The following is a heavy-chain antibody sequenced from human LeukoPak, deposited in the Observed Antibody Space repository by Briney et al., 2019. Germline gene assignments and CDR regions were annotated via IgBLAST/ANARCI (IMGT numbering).Heavy chain of an antibody. J-gene: IGHJ4*02. CDR3: ARGGYYYGVDY. V-gene: IGHV4-59*01. CDR1: GGSIRRYY. CDR2: IYYSGST. D-gene: IGHD3-10*01. Sequence: SETLSLTCTVSGGSIRRYYWSWIRQPPGKGLEWIGYIYYSGSTNYNPSLKSRVTISVDTSKNQFSLKLSSVTAADTAVYYCARGGYYYGVDYWGQGTLVTVSS.